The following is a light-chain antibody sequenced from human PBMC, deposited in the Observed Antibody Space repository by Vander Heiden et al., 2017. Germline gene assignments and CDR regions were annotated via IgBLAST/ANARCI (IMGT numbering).Light chain of an antibody. Sequence: QSVLTQPPSAPGTPGQRVTISCSGSSSNIGTNYVYWYQQLPGTAPKLLIYRNNQRPSGVPDRFSGSKSGTSASLAISGLRSEDEAVYYCAAWDDSLSVVIGGGTKVTVL. CDR1: SSNIGTNY. CDR2: RNN. CDR3: AAWDDSLSVV. J-gene: IGLJ2*01. V-gene: IGLV1-47*01.